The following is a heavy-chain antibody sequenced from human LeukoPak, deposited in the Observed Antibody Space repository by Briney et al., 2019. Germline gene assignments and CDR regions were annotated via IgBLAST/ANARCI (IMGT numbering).Heavy chain of an antibody. Sequence: SETLSLTCTVSGGSISSSSYYWGWIRQPPGKGLEWIGSIYYSGSTYYNPSLKSRVTISVDTSKNQFSLKLSSVTAADTAVYYCARDFDVIWFGDPMPQGYFDYWGQGTLVTVSS. V-gene: IGHV4-39*07. CDR3: ARDFDVIWFGDPMPQGYFDY. D-gene: IGHD3-10*01. CDR1: GGSISSSSYY. CDR2: IYYSGST. J-gene: IGHJ4*02.